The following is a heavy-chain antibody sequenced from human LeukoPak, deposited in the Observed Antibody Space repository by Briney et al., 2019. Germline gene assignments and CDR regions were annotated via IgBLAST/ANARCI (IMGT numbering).Heavy chain of an antibody. D-gene: IGHD3-9*01. J-gene: IGHJ4*02. CDR3: ARHPGNYDLLTGYLSSHFYY. V-gene: IGHV4-39*01. CDR1: GGSISSSSYY. Sequence: SETLSLTCTASGGSISSSSYYWGWIRQPPGKGLEWIGSIYYTGSTYYNPSLKSRVTISVDTSKNQFSLKLRSVTAADTAVYYCARHPGNYDLLTGYLSSHFYYWGQGTLVIVSS. CDR2: IYYTGST.